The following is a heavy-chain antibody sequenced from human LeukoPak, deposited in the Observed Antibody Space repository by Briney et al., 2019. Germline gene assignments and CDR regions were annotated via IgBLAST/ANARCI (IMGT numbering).Heavy chain of an antibody. Sequence: AGGSLRLSCAASGFAFRSYVMTWVRQAPGRGLEWVSLITDSGVSAYYADSVKGRFTVSRDNSKNTVFLQMNSLRVEDTAVYYCAKQSRGIAAPGRGYYYYGMDVWGQGTTVTVSS. D-gene: IGHD6-13*01. V-gene: IGHV3-23*01. CDR2: ITDSGVSA. CDR3: AKQSRGIAAPGRGYYYYGMDV. J-gene: IGHJ6*02. CDR1: GFAFRSYV.